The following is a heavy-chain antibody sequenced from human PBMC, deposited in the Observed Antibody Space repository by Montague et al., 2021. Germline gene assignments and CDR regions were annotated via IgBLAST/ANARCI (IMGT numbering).Heavy chain of an antibody. CDR1: GASITSNIYY. CDR2: IYYSGNS. Sequence: SETLSLTCTVSGASITSNIYYWGWIRQSPGKGLEWIVSIYYSGNSSYQPSLKSRITMAVDTAKNQFSLKLSSVTAAATAIYYCARVFSSWYVGWFDPWGQGTLVTVSS. V-gene: IGHV4-39*07. D-gene: IGHD6-13*01. J-gene: IGHJ5*02. CDR3: ARVFSSWYVGWFDP.